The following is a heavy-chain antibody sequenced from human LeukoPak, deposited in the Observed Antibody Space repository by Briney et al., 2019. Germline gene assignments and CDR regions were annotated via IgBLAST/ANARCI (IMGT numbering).Heavy chain of an antibody. Sequence: GGSLRLSCAASGFTFSSYDMHWVRQPTGKGLEWVSAIGVAANTFYSGSVKGRFTISRENAKNSLFLQMTSLRADDTAVYYCARQNTPHGNFDYWGQGILVTVSS. CDR3: ARQNTPHGNFDY. V-gene: IGHV3-13*01. CDR1: GFTFSSYD. D-gene: IGHD1-26*01. J-gene: IGHJ4*02. CDR2: IGVAANT.